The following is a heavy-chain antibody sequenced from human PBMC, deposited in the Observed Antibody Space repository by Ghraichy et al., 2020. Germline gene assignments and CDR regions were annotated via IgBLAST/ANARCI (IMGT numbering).Heavy chain of an antibody. D-gene: IGHD3-22*01. Sequence: GSLRLSCASSGFTFSNYVMNWVRQAPGKGLEWVSSIRVGAVITEYADSVKGRFTISRDNSKNTLYLQMNSLRAEDTAVYYCAKGAHYYDSSGYRHFDYWGQGTLVTVSS. J-gene: IGHJ4*02. V-gene: IGHV3-23*01. CDR2: IRVGAVIT. CDR3: AKGAHYYDSSGYRHFDY. CDR1: GFTFSNYV.